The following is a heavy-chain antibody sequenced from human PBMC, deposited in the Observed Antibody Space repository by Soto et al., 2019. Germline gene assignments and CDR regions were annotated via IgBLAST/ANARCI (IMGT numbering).Heavy chain of an antibody. J-gene: IGHJ4*02. CDR1: GFTFSSYA. Sequence: GGSLRLSCAASGFTFSSYAMHWVRQAPGKGLEWVAVISYDGSNKYYADSVKGRFTISRDNSKNTLYLQMNSLRAEDTAVYYCARSVQEATGPFDYWGQGTLVTVSS. CDR3: ARSVQEATGPFDY. V-gene: IGHV3-30-3*01. D-gene: IGHD1-26*01. CDR2: ISYDGSNK.